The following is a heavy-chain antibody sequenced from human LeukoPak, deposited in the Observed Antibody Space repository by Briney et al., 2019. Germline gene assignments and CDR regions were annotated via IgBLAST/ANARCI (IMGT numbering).Heavy chain of an antibody. CDR2: INHSGST. CDR3: ARGTCSSTSCYAGPFYYYYYGMDV. D-gene: IGHD2-2*01. Sequence: SETLSLTCAVYGGSFSGYYWSWIRQPPGKGLEWIGEINHSGSTNYNPSLKSRVTISVDTSKNQFSLKLSSVTAADTAVHYCARGTCSSTSCYAGPFYYYYYGMDVWGQGTTVTVSS. V-gene: IGHV4-34*01. CDR1: GGSFSGYY. J-gene: IGHJ6*02.